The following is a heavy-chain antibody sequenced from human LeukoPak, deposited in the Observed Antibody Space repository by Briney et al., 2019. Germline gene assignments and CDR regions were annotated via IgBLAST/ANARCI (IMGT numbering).Heavy chain of an antibody. D-gene: IGHD3-3*01. CDR1: GYTFTGYY. Sequence: ASVKVSCKASGYTFTGYYMHWVRQAPGQGLEWMGWINPNSGGTNYAQKFQGRVTMTRDTSISTAYMELSRLRSDDTAVYYCARDRSSYYDFWSGYFASDYYMDVWGKGTTVTVSS. J-gene: IGHJ6*03. V-gene: IGHV1-2*02. CDR2: INPNSGGT. CDR3: ARDRSSYYDFWSGYFASDYYMDV.